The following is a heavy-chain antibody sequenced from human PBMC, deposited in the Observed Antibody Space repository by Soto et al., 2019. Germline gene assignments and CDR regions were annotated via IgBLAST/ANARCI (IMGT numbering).Heavy chain of an antibody. CDR1: GFSLSTSGVG. V-gene: IGHV2-5*02. Sequence: QITLKESGPTLVKPTQTLTLTCTFSGFSLSTSGVGVGWIRQPPGKTLEWLALIYWDDDKRYSPSLKSRLTTPKDTATNQVVLTMTNMHPVHTATYYCAHSWYCSGGSCYYTYYFDYWGQGTLVTVSS. CDR2: IYWDDDK. J-gene: IGHJ4*02. D-gene: IGHD2-15*01. CDR3: AHSWYCSGGSCYYTYYFDY.